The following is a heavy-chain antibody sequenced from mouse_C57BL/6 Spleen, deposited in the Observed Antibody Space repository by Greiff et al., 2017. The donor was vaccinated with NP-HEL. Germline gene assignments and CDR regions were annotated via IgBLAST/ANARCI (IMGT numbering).Heavy chain of an antibody. CDR2: IWSGGST. J-gene: IGHJ1*03. D-gene: IGHD2-2*01. Sequence: VKLVESGPGLVQPSQSLSITCTVSGFSLTSYGVHWVRQSPGKGLEWLGVIWSGGSTDYNAAFISRLSISKDNSKSQVFFKMNSLQADDTAIYYCARGGYEWYFDVWGTGTTVTVSS. CDR3: ARGGYEWYFDV. V-gene: IGHV2-2*01. CDR1: GFSLTSYG.